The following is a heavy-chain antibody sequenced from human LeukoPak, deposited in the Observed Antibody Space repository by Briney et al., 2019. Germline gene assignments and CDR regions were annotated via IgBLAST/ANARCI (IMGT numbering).Heavy chain of an antibody. CDR1: GFTFSSYA. V-gene: IGHV3-23*01. CDR3: AKGGFDCSGGSCYGLDFDY. J-gene: IGHJ4*02. D-gene: IGHD2-15*01. Sequence: GGSLRLSCAASGFTFSSYAMSWVRQAPGKGLEWVSAISGSGGSTYYADSVKGRFTISRDNSKNTLYLQMNSLRAEDTAVYYCAKGGFDCSGGSCYGLDFDYWGQGTLVTVSS. CDR2: ISGSGGST.